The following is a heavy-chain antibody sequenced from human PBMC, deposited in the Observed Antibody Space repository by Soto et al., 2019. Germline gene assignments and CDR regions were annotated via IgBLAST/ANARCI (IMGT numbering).Heavy chain of an antibody. CDR2: IYSGGST. CDR1: GFTVSSNY. CDR3: ASIMITFGGVIEDAFDI. Sequence: EVQLVESGGGLVQPGGSLRLSCAASGFTVSSNYMSWVRQAPGKGLERVSVIYSGGSTYYADSVKGRFTISRDNSKNTLYLQMNSLRAEDTAVYYCASIMITFGGVIEDAFDIWGQGTMVTVSS. J-gene: IGHJ3*02. V-gene: IGHV3-66*01. D-gene: IGHD3-16*02.